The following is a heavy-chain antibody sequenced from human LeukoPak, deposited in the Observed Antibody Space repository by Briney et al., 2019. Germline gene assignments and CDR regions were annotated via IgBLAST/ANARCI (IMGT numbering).Heavy chain of an antibody. V-gene: IGHV1-2*02. Sequence: ASVKVSCKSSGHTFTDYYMHWVRQAPGQGLEWMGWINPNSGGTNYVQKFQGRVTMTRDTSISTAYMELSSLSSDDTAVYYCARGNAVIPAALDYWGQGTLVTVSS. CDR1: GHTFTDYY. J-gene: IGHJ4*02. CDR3: ARGNAVIPAALDY. D-gene: IGHD2-2*01. CDR2: INPNSGGT.